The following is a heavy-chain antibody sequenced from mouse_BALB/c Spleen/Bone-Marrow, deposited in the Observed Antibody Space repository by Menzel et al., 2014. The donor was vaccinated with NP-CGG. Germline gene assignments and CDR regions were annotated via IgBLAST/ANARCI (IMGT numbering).Heavy chain of an antibody. D-gene: IGHD1-1*01. CDR2: IDPANGNT. CDR3: AGDYSFTY. Sequence: EVKLQESGAELVSPGASVRLSCTASGFNIKDTYIHWVMRRPEQGLEWIGRIDPANGNTKYDPKFQGKAAVTTDTSSNTASLQLSSLTSEDTAVYYCAGDYSFTYWGQGTLVTVSA. V-gene: IGHV14-3*02. CDR1: GFNIKDTY. J-gene: IGHJ3*01.